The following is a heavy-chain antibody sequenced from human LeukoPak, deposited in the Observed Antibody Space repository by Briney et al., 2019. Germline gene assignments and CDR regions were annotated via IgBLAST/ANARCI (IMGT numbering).Heavy chain of an antibody. CDR3: AKDMEMYYYDSSGYYPYDAFDI. J-gene: IGHJ3*02. CDR1: GFTFSSYG. Sequence: GGSLRLSCAASGFTFSSYGMHWVRQAPGKGLEWVAVISYDGSNKYYAGSVKGRFTISRDNSKNTLYLQMNSLRAEDTAVYYCAKDMEMYYYDSSGYYPYDAFDIWGQGTMVTVSS. D-gene: IGHD3-22*01. CDR2: ISYDGSNK. V-gene: IGHV3-30*18.